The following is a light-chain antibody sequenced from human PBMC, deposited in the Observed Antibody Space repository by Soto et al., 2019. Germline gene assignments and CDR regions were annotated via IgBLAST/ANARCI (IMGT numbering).Light chain of an antibody. J-gene: IGKJ1*01. CDR1: QSISSY. CDR2: AAS. Sequence: DIQMTQSPSSLSASVGDRVTITCRASQSISSYLNWYQQKPGKAPKLLIYAASSLQSGVPSRFSGSGSGTDFTLTISSLQPEDCATYYCQQGYSTPPWTFGQGNKVEIK. V-gene: IGKV1-39*01. CDR3: QQGYSTPPWT.